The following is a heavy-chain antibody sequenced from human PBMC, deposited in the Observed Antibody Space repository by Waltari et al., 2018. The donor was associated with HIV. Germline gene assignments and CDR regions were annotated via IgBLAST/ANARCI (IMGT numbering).Heavy chain of an antibody. Sequence: EVQLVESGGCLVQPGGSLRLSCAASGFTFSSYSMNWVRQGPGKGLEWVSYISSSSSTIYYADSVKGRFTISRDNAKNSLYLQMNSLRDEDTAVYYCAGGLMTTSPTWGQGTLVTVSS. CDR1: GFTFSSYS. CDR2: ISSSSSTI. D-gene: IGHD4-17*01. CDR3: AGGLMTTSPT. J-gene: IGHJ5*02. V-gene: IGHV3-48*02.